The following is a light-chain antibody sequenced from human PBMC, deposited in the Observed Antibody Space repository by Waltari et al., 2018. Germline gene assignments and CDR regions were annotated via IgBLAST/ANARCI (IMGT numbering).Light chain of an antibody. J-gene: IGKJ1*01. CDR2: AAS. V-gene: IGKV1-27*01. Sequence: DIQITQSPSSLSASVGDRVSITCRASQGINIYLAWYQQKPGKVPKLLIYAASTLQSGVPSRFSGSGSGTDFTLTISSLQPDDVATYYCQNYNSAPRTFGQGTKVEIK. CDR3: QNYNSAPRT. CDR1: QGINIY.